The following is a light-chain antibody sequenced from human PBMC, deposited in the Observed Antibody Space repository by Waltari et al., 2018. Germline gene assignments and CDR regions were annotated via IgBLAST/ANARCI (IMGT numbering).Light chain of an antibody. J-gene: IGKJ1*01. V-gene: IGKV1-6*01. CDR3: LQDYNYPWT. CDR2: AAS. CDR1: QGIRND. Sequence: AIQMTQPPSSLSASVGDRVTSTCRASQGIRNDLGWYQQKPGKAPKLLIYAASSLQSGVPSRFSGSGSGTDFTLTISSLQPEDFATYYCLQDYNYPWTFGQGTKGEIK.